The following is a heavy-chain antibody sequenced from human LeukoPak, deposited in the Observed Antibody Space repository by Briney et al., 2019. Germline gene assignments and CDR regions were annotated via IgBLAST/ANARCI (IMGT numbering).Heavy chain of an antibody. CDR3: ARRSNAVGDFDL. D-gene: IGHD3-16*01. J-gene: IGHJ4*02. CDR2: IYPSDSTV. CDR1: GYTFTNYW. Sequence: GESLKISCHGSGYTFTNYWIAWVRQKPGKGLEWMGMIYPSDSTVRYSPSFQGQVTISVDKSTNTAYVHWADLEALDIAIYYCARRSNAVGDFDLWGQGTLVTVSS. V-gene: IGHV5-51*01.